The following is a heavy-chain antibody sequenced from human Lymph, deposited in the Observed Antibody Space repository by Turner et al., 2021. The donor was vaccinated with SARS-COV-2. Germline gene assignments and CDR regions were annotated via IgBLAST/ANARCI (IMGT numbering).Heavy chain of an antibody. V-gene: IGHV1-24*01. CDR3: ATLKSNWKILTGRYYFDF. Sequence: QVQLVQSGAEVTKPGASVQVSCQVSGYTLTELSIHWVRQAPGKGLEWMGGFDPEDGETIYAQKFQGRVTMTEDTSTDTAYMELSSLRSEDTAVYYCATLKSNWKILTGRYYFDFWGQGTLVTVSS. J-gene: IGHJ4*02. CDR2: FDPEDGET. CDR1: GYTLTELS. D-gene: IGHD1-1*01.